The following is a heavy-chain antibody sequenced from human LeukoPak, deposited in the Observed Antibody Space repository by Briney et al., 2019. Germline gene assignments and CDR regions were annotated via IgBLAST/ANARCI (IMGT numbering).Heavy chain of an antibody. CDR1: GFTFSSYW. V-gene: IGHV3-74*01. Sequence: GGSLRLSCAASGFTFSSYWMHWVRHAPGKGLVWVSRINTDGSSTSYADSVKGRFTISRDNAKNTLYLQMNSLRAEDTAVYYCARHRSLLSSSSYYFDYWGQGTLVTVSS. D-gene: IGHD6-6*01. CDR3: ARHRSLLSSSSYYFDY. J-gene: IGHJ4*02. CDR2: INTDGSST.